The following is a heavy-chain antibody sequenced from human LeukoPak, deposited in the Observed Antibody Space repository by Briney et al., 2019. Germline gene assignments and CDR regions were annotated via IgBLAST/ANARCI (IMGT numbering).Heavy chain of an antibody. J-gene: IGHJ4*02. CDR1: GDYISYYY. CDR2: IYTSGAT. CDR3: ARDRDNVATYDIGY. D-gene: IGHD5-12*01. V-gene: IGHV4-4*07. Sequence: PSETLSLTCTVSGDYISYYYWSWTRQPAGKGLEWIGRIYTSGATDYNPSLKSRITLSLDRSKNQFFLQVTSVTAADTAVYYCARDRDNVATYDIGYWGQGTLVTVSS.